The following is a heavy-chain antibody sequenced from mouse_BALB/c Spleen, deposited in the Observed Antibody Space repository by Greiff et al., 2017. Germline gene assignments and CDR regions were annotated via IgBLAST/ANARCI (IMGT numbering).Heavy chain of an antibody. Sequence: QVQLKQPGAELVKPGASVKLSCKASGYTFTSYWMHWVKQRPGQGLEWIGEINPSNGRTNYNEKFKSKATLTVDKSSSTAYMQLSSLTSEDSEVYYCARRSDYGSSYAFAYWGQGTLVTVSA. D-gene: IGHD1-1*01. CDR1: GYTFTSYW. J-gene: IGHJ3*01. CDR3: ARRSDYGSSYAFAY. V-gene: IGHV1S81*02. CDR2: INPSNGRT.